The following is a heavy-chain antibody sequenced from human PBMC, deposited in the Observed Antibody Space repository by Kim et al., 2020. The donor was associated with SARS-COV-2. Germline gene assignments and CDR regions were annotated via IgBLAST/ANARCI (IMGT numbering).Heavy chain of an antibody. CDR1: GFTFSASA. Sequence: GGSLRLSCAASGFTFSASAVQWVRQASGKGLEWVGRIRNKAKSYATAYSASVKDRFTISRDDPKNTWYLQMNSLTTEDTAVYYCSGQSETSGYDLWGQGTPVTFSS. CDR3: SGQSETSGYDL. V-gene: IGHV3-73*01. CDR2: IRNKAKSYAT. J-gene: IGHJ5*02. D-gene: IGHD3-22*01.